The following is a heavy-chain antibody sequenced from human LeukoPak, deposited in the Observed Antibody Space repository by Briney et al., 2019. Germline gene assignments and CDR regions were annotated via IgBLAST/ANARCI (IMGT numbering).Heavy chain of an antibody. Sequence: GGSLRLSCAASGFTFSSYSMNWVRQAPGKGLEWVSVIYSGGSTYYADSVKGRFAISRHNSKNTLYLQMNSLRAEDTAVYYCARANTYAYYASDWGQGTLVTVSS. CDR3: ARANTYAYYASD. V-gene: IGHV3-53*04. J-gene: IGHJ4*02. CDR2: IYSGGST. D-gene: IGHD3-10*01. CDR1: GFTFSSYS.